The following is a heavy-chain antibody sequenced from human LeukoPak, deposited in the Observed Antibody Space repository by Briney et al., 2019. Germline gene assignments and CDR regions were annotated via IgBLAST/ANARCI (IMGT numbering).Heavy chain of an antibody. CDR3: ARGPNVYDCWSGYPSEDCMDV. CDR2: IYSGGST. Sequence: GGSLRLSCAASGFTVSSNYMSWVRQAPGKGLEWVSVIYSGGSTYYADSVKGRFTISRHNSKNTLYLQMNSLRAEDTAVYYCARGPNVYDCWSGYPSEDCMDVWGQGTTVTVSS. CDR1: GFTVSSNY. V-gene: IGHV3-53*04. D-gene: IGHD3-3*01. J-gene: IGHJ6*02.